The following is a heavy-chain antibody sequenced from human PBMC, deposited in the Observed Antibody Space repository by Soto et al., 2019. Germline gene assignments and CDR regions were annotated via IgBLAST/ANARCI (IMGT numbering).Heavy chain of an antibody. CDR3: ARPLISGLHSGMDV. D-gene: IGHD3-10*01. Sequence: QVQLVESGGGVVQPGRSLRLSCAASGFTFSDYGMHWVRQAPGKGLEWVAVIWFDGSNKYYADFVKGRFTISRDNFKYTLYLQMNSQRAEDTAVYYCARPLISGLHSGMDVWGQGTTVTVSS. CDR1: GFTFSDYG. V-gene: IGHV3-33*01. CDR2: IWFDGSNK. J-gene: IGHJ6*02.